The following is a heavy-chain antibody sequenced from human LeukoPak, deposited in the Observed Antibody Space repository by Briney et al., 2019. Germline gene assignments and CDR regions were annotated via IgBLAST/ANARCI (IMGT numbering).Heavy chain of an antibody. D-gene: IGHD6-13*01. V-gene: IGHV6-1*01. CDR1: GDSFSSNSAA. CDR2: TYYRSNLYN. CDR3: ARNRYSSSWYYMDV. J-gene: IGHJ6*03. Sequence: SQTLSLTCAISGDSFSSNSAAWNWIRQSPSRGLEWLGRTYYRSNLYNDYAVSVKIRITINPDTSKNQFSLQLNSVTPEDTAVYYCARNRYSSSWYYMDVWGKGTTVTISS.